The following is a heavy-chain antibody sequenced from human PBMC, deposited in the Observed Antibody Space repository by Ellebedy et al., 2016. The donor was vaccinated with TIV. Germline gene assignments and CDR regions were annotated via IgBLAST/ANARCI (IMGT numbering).Heavy chain of an antibody. D-gene: IGHD3-22*01. CDR3: ARDYDQQEYYFDY. Sequence: PGGSLRLSCEGSGFTVSSNYMSGVRQAPGKGLEWVAVIWYDGSNKYYADSVKGRFTISRDNSKNTLYLQMNSLRAEDTAVYYCARDYDQQEYYFDYWGQGTLVTVSS. CDR2: IWYDGSNK. CDR1: GFTVSSNY. J-gene: IGHJ4*02. V-gene: IGHV3-33*08.